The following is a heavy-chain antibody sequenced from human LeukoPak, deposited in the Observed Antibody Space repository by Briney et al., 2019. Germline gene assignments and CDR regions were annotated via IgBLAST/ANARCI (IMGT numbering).Heavy chain of an antibody. CDR2: IYWDDDK. D-gene: IGHD2-21*02. CDR1: GFSLSTSGVG. V-gene: IGHV2-5*02. Sequence: SGPTLVNPTPTLTLTCTFSGFSLSTSGVGVGWIRQPPGKALEWLDLIYWDDDKRYTPSLKSRLTITKDTSKNQVVLTMTNMDPVDTATYYCAHSGCGGDCYNNWFDPWGQGTLVTVSS. J-gene: IGHJ5*02. CDR3: AHSGCGGDCYNNWFDP.